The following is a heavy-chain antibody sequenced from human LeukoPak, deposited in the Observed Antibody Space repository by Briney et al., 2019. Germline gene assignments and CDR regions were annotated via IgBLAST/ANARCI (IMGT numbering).Heavy chain of an antibody. D-gene: IGHD3-22*01. Sequence: GSLRLSCAASGFPFSSYSMNWVRQAPGKGLEWVSSISSSSSYIYYADSVKGRFTISRDNAKNSLYLQMNSLRAEDTAVYYCARSPVVVFIPSYNWFDTWGQGTLVTVPS. CDR1: GFPFSSYS. CDR3: ARSPVVVFIPSYNWFDT. J-gene: IGHJ5*02. V-gene: IGHV3-21*01. CDR2: ISSSSSYI.